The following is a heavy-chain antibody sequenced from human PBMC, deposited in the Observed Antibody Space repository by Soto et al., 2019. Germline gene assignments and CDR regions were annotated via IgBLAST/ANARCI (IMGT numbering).Heavy chain of an antibody. Sequence: PWGSLRVSCVSSVFIFSSYEMTWVRQAPGKGLEWVSYISSSGSTIYYADSVKGRFTISRDNAKNSLYLQMNSLRAEDTAVYYCARDFTSSGGVYWGQGTMVTISS. CDR1: VFIFSSYE. CDR2: ISSSGSTI. V-gene: IGHV3-48*03. D-gene: IGHD6-19*01. J-gene: IGHJ4*02. CDR3: ARDFTSSGGVY.